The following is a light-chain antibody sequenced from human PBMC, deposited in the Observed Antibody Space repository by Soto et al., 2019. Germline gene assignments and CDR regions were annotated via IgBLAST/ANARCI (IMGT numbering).Light chain of an antibody. CDR1: QSTSTW. J-gene: IGKJ1*01. V-gene: IGKV1-5*03. CDR3: QQYGRYRT. Sequence: DIQMTQSPSTLSASVGDRVTITCRASQSTSTWLAWYQHKPGKAPNLLIYKASSLESGVPSRFSGSGSGTDFTLTITSLQPDDLATYYCQQYGRYRTFGHGTMVAIK. CDR2: KAS.